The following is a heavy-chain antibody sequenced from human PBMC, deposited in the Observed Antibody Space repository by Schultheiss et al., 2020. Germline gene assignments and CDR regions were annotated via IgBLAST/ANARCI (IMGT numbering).Heavy chain of an antibody. CDR2: ISAYNGNT. CDR1: GYTFTSYG. V-gene: IGHV1-18*01. D-gene: IGHD3-3*01. Sequence: ASVKVSCKASGYTFTSYGISWVRQAPGQGLEWMGWISAYNGNTNYAQKLQGRVTMTTDTSTSTVYMELSSLRSEDTAVYYCARGAGGERGDFWSGYSLEYYYYGMDVWGQGTTVTVSS. CDR3: ARGAGGERGDFWSGYSLEYYYYGMDV. J-gene: IGHJ6*02.